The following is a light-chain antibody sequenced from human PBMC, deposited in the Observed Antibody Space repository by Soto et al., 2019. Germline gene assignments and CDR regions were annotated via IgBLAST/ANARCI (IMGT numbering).Light chain of an antibody. CDR3: CSYAGSNTYV. Sequence: SALTQPASVSGSPGQSITISCTGTSNDVGIYNLVSWYQQFPGKAPKLMIYEDSRRPSGVSNRFSGSKSGNTASLTISGLQAEDEADYYCCSYAGSNTYVFGTGTKLTVL. CDR1: SNDVGIYNL. CDR2: EDS. J-gene: IGLJ1*01. V-gene: IGLV2-23*01.